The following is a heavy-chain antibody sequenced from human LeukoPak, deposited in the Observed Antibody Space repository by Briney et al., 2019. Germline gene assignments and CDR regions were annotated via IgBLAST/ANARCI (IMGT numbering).Heavy chain of an antibody. D-gene: IGHD2-15*01. Sequence: GGSLGLSCAASGFTFSSYGKHWVRLAPGKGLEWVAVIWHDGSNKYYADSVKGRFTISRDNSKNTLYLQMNSLRAEDTAVYYCAREVKGYCSGGSCSSTLGYWGQGTLVTVSS. J-gene: IGHJ4*02. CDR3: AREVKGYCSGGSCSSTLGY. V-gene: IGHV3-33*01. CDR2: IWHDGSNK. CDR1: GFTFSSYG.